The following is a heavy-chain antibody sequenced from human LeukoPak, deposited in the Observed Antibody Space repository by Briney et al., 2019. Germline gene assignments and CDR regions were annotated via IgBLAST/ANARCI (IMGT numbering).Heavy chain of an antibody. Sequence: SETLSLTCTVSGGSLSSYYWSWIRQPPGKGLEGIGYIYYSGSTNYNPSLKSRVTISVDTSKNQFSLKLSSVTAADTAVYYCAGASYDSSGVHWGQGTLVTVSS. CDR3: AGASYDSSGVH. V-gene: IGHV4-59*01. J-gene: IGHJ4*02. CDR1: GGSLSSYY. D-gene: IGHD3-22*01. CDR2: IYYSGST.